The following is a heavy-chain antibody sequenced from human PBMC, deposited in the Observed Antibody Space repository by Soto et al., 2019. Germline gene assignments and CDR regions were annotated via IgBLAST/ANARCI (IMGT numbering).Heavy chain of an antibody. V-gene: IGHV4-59*01. J-gene: IGHJ5*02. Sequence: QSLTGTVSGVPISRYYWSWIRQPPEKGLEWIGYIYYSGSPNYHPSLKSRVTISVDTSKNQFSLKLSSVTAADSAVYYCAREDEGSGSESWGQGTLVTVSS. CDR1: GVPISRYY. CDR3: AREDEGSGSES. CDR2: IYYSGSP. D-gene: IGHD6-19*01.